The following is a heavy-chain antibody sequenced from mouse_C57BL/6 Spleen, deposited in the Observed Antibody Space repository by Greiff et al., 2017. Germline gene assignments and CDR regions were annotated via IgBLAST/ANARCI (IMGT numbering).Heavy chain of an antibody. CDR2: INPSSGYT. CDR3: ALISTGDYWYFDV. V-gene: IGHV1-7*01. CDR1: GYTFTSYW. J-gene: IGHJ1*03. Sequence: QVQLQQSGAELAKPGASVKLSCKASGYTFTSYWMHWVKQRPGQGLEWIGYINPSSGYTKYNQKFKDKATLTVDTSSSTAYMQLSSLTSEDSAVYDCALISTGDYWYFDVWGTGTTVTVSS. D-gene: IGHD1-1*01.